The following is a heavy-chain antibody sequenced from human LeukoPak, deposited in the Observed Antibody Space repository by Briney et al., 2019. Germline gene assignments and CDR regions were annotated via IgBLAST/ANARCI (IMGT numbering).Heavy chain of an antibody. CDR1: GFTFSSFW. CDR2: INRDGSRS. D-gene: IGHD1-20*01. J-gene: IGHJ4*02. CDR3: ASTFRITGTTYYY. V-gene: IGHV3-74*03. Sequence: GGSLRLSCAASGFTFSSFWMNWVRQVPGKGLVWLSGINRDGSRSTYADSVKGRFTISRDTAKNTMYLQMNSLRADDTAIYYCASTFRITGTTYYYWGQGTLVTVSS.